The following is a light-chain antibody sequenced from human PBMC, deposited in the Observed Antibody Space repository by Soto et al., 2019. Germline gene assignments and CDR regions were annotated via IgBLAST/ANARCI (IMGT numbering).Light chain of an antibody. Sequence: DIQLTQSPSFLSASVGDRVTITCRASQGISSYLAWYQQKPGKAPKLLIYAASTLQSGFPSSFRGSGSGTEFTLTISSLQPEDFSTYYCQQLNSYPPWTFGQGTKVEIK. CDR1: QGISSY. J-gene: IGKJ1*01. CDR2: AAS. CDR3: QQLNSYPPWT. V-gene: IGKV1-9*01.